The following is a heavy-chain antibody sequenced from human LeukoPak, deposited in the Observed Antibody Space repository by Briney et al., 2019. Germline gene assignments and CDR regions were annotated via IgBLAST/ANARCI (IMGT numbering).Heavy chain of an antibody. CDR1: GFTFSDYY. Sequence: GGSLRLSCAASGFTFSDYYMSWIRQAPGKGLEWVSYLSSSSSHTNYADSVKGRFTISRDNAKNSLYLQMNSLRAEDTAVYYCARFAGSGSYVDYWGQGTLVTVSS. V-gene: IGHV3-11*03. D-gene: IGHD3-10*01. J-gene: IGHJ4*02. CDR2: LSSSSSHT. CDR3: ARFAGSGSYVDY.